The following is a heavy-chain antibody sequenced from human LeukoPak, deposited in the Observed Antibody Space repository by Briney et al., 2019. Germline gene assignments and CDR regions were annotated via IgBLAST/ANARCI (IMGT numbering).Heavy chain of an antibody. CDR1: GFTFSSYA. CDR3: ARDQVLVTAPDVFSYYYYGMDV. D-gene: IGHD3-9*01. CDR2: ISYDGSNK. J-gene: IGHJ6*02. Sequence: GGSLRLSCAASGFTFSSYAMSWVRQAPGKGLEWVAVISYDGSNKYYADSVKGRFTISRDNSKNTLYLQMNSLRAEDTAVYYCARDQVLVTAPDVFSYYYYGMDVWGQGTTVTVSS. V-gene: IGHV3-30*04.